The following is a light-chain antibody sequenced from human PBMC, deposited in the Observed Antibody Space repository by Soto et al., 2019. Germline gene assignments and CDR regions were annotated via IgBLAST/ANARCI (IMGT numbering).Light chain of an antibody. CDR2: DDI. CDR3: QSYDSSLSGVV. CDR1: SSNIGARYD. J-gene: IGLJ2*01. Sequence: QSELTQPPSVSGAPGQRVTISCTGSSSNIGARYDVHWYQQLPGTAPKLLIYDDINRPSGVPDRFSGSTSGTSASLAITGLQAEDEAEYYCQSYDSSLSGVVFGGGTKVTVL. V-gene: IGLV1-40*01.